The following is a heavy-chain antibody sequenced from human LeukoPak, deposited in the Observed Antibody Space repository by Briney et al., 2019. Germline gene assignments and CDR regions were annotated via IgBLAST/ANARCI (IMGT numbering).Heavy chain of an antibody. J-gene: IGHJ4*02. V-gene: IGHV3-23*01. CDR2: ISGSGGSA. D-gene: IGHD5-18*01. CDR3: AADTVMDSYYFDY. Sequence: GGSLRLSCAASGFIFSSNAMSCVRQAPGKGLEWVSSISGSGGSAYYADSVKGRFTISRDNSKNTLYLQMKSLRSDDTAVYYCAADTVMDSYYFDYWGQGTLVTVSS. CDR1: GFIFSSNA.